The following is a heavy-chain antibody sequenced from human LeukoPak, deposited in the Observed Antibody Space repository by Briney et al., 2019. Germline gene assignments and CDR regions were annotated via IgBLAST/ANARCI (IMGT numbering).Heavy chain of an antibody. CDR3: ARARGYDYYY. CDR1: GGSFSGYY. J-gene: IGHJ4*02. V-gene: IGHV4-34*01. CDR2: INHSGST. D-gene: IGHD5-12*01. Sequence: SETLSLTCAVYGGSFSGYYWSWIRQPPGKGLEWIGEINHSGSTNYNPSLKSRVTISVDTSKNQFSLKLSSVTAADTAVYYCARARGYDYYYWGQGTLVTVSS.